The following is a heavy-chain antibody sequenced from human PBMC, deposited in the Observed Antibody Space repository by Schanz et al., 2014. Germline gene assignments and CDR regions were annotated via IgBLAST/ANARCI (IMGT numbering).Heavy chain of an antibody. J-gene: IGHJ4*02. V-gene: IGHV3-30-3*01. CDR2: ISNDGSIK. CDR3: ASPAGYSDYGTYFDF. Sequence: VQLLESGGGLVRPGGSLRLSCAASGFTFSNYAMHWVRQAPGKGLEWVALISNDGSIKNYADSVEGRFTISRDNSRNTLYLQMNSMRTEDTAVNYCASPAGYSDYGTYFDFWGQGTLVTVSS. CDR1: GFTFSNYA. D-gene: IGHD5-12*01.